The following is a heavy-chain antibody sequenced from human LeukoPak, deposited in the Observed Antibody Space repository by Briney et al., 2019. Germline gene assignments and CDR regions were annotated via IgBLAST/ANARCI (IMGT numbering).Heavy chain of an antibody. CDR2: ISGSGGST. D-gene: IGHD2/OR15-2a*01. V-gene: IGHV3-48*03. CDR1: GFTFSSSE. CDR3: ARDFYDGFALDY. Sequence: GGSLRLSCAASGFTFSSSEMNWVRQAPGKGLEWVSLISGSGGSTYYADTVKGRFTISRDNARNSLYLQMDNLRAEDTGVYYCARDFYDGFALDYWGQGTLVTVSS. J-gene: IGHJ4*02.